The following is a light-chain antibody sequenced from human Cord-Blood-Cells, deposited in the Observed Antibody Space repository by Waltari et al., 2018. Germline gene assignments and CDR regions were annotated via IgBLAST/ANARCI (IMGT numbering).Light chain of an antibody. CDR1: SGSIASNY. CDR3: QSYDSSNRV. J-gene: IGLJ3*02. V-gene: IGLV6-57*03. CDR2: EDN. Sequence: NFMLTQPHSVSESPGKTVTISCTRSSGSIASNYVQWYQQRPGSAPTTVIYEDNQRPSGVPDRFSGSIDSSSNSASLTISGLKTEDEADYYCQSYDSSNRVFGGGTKPTVL.